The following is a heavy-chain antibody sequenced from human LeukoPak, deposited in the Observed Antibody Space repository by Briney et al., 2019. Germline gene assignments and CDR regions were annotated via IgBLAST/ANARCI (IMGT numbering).Heavy chain of an antibody. V-gene: IGHV3-21*01. D-gene: IGHD2-2*01. Sequence: GGSLRLSCVASGFTFSSYSMNWVRQAPGKGLVWVSSITSSSTYIYYADSVKGRFTIPRDNAKNSLYLQMNSLRAEDTAVYYCARDPIVVVPSASFYYYMDVWGKGTTVTVSS. CDR3: ARDPIVVVPSASFYYYMDV. J-gene: IGHJ6*03. CDR2: ITSSSTYI. CDR1: GFTFSSYS.